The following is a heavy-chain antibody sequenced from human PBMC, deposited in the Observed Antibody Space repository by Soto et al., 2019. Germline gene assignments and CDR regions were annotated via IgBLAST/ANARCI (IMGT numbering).Heavy chain of an antibody. D-gene: IGHD3-22*01. CDR1: GCSISSYY. CDR2: IYYSGST. CDR3: ARDQYHDSSGYVY. Sequence: PSETLSLTCTVSGCSISSYYWSWIRQPPGKGLEWIGHIYYSGSTNYNPSPKSRVTISVDTSKNQFSLKLSSVTAADTAVYYCARDQYHDSSGYVYWGQGTLVTVSS. V-gene: IGHV4-59*01. J-gene: IGHJ4*02.